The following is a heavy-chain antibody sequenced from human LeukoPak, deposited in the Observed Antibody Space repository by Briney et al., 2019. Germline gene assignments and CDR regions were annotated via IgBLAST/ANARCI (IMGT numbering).Heavy chain of an antibody. CDR1: GGSFSGYY. CDR3: ARDAPSPSSSSWLGGYYYYYMDV. Sequence: PSEALSLTCAVYGGSFSGYYWSWIRQPPGKGLEWIGEINHSGGTNYNPSLKSRVTISVDTSKNQFSLKLSSVTAADTAVYYCARDAPSPSSSSWLGGYYYYYMDVWGKGTTVTVSS. V-gene: IGHV4-34*01. CDR2: INHSGGT. J-gene: IGHJ6*03. D-gene: IGHD6-13*01.